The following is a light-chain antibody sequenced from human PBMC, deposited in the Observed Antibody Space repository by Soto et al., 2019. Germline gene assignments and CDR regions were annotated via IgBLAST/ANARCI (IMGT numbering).Light chain of an antibody. CDR3: QQYNQWPIT. Sequence: EIVMTQSPATLSVSPGERATLSCRASQSVSNNLAWYQQKPGQAPRLLIYFASTRATGIPARFSGSGSGTEFTLTITSLQSEDFAVYYCQQYNQWPITFGGGTKVETK. CDR1: QSVSNN. V-gene: IGKV3-15*01. CDR2: FAS. J-gene: IGKJ4*01.